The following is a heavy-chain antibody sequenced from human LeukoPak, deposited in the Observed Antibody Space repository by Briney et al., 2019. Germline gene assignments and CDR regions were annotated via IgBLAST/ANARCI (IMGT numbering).Heavy chain of an antibody. CDR3: ARTKSIAAPPSDY. Sequence: PGRSLRLSCAASGFTFSSYAMHWVRQAPGKGLEWVAVISYDGSNKYYADSVKGRFTISRDNSKNTLYLQMNSLRAEDAAVYYCARTKSIAAPPSDYWGQGTLVTVSS. J-gene: IGHJ4*02. D-gene: IGHD6-6*01. CDR2: ISYDGSNK. V-gene: IGHV3-30-3*01. CDR1: GFTFSSYA.